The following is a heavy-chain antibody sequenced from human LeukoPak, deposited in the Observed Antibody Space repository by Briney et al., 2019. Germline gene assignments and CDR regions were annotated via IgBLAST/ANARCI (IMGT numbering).Heavy chain of an antibody. J-gene: IGHJ4*02. CDR3: AALNCTNGVCYTSDY. CDR2: ISHSGST. CDR1: GGSLSDYY. V-gene: IGHV4-34*01. D-gene: IGHD2-8*01. Sequence: SETLSLTCAVYGGSLSDYYWSWIRQPPGKGLEWIGEISHSGSTNYNPSLKSRVTISLDTSKNQFSLKLSSVTAADTAVYYCAALNCTNGVCYTSDYWGQGTLVTVSS.